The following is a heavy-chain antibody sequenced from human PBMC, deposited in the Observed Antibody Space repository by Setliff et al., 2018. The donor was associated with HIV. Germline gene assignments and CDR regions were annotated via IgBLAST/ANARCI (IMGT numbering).Heavy chain of an antibody. V-gene: IGHV1-69-2*01. Sequence: ASVKVSCKASGYTFADHFMYWVQQAPGKGLVYMGRVDPENGKTIYAEKFQGRLTVTADTSTDTGYMELSSLTSHDTALYYCSTNKWPMIRGVTAFDHWGPGTLVTVSS. CDR1: GYTFADHF. CDR3: STNKWPMIRGVTAFDH. J-gene: IGHJ4*02. CDR2: VDPENGKT. D-gene: IGHD3-10*01.